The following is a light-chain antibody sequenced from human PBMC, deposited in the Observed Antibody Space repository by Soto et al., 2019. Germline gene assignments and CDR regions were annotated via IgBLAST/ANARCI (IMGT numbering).Light chain of an antibody. Sequence: DIQMTQSPSSLSASVGDRVTITCRASQDISDDVGWYQQTPGKAPKLLIYDASILESGVPSRFSGSGSGTLFTLTITSLQSDDFATYYCQQYNSHSFGGGTKVDIK. CDR1: QDISDD. CDR2: DAS. CDR3: QQYNSHS. V-gene: IGKV1-5*01. J-gene: IGKJ4*01.